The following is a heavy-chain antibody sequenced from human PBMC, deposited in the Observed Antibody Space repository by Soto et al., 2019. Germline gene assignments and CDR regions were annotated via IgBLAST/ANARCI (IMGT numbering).Heavy chain of an antibody. CDR2: IIPHVDAA. CDR3: AKGSYYDASSAYETTGFYYNYFGLDV. V-gene: IGHV1-69*13. CDR1: GGTFDNYA. Sequence: ASVKVSCTASGGTFDNYAISWVRQAPGQGLEWVGGIIPHVDAANYAQKFQGRVTIAADESAGTAYMELSRLTSEDTAVYYCAKGSYYDASSAYETTGFYYNYFGLDVWGQGTTVTVYS. J-gene: IGHJ6*02. D-gene: IGHD3-22*01.